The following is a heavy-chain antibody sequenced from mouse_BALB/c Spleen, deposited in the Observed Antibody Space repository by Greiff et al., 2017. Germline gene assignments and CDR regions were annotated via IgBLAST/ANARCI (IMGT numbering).Heavy chain of an antibody. V-gene: IGHV5-2*01. CDR1: EYEFPSHD. D-gene: IGHD2-10*02. CDR3: ASGGYLVPWFAY. CDR2: INSDGGST. Sequence: EVKLVESGGGLVQPGESLKLSCESNEYEFPSHDMSWVRKTPEKRLELVAAINSDGGSTYYPDTMERRFIISRDNTKKTLYLQMSSLRSEDTALYYCASGGYLVPWFAYWGQGTLVTVSA. J-gene: IGHJ3*01.